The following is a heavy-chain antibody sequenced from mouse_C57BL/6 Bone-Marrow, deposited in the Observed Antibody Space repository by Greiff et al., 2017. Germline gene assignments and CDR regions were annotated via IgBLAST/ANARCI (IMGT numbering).Heavy chain of an antibody. V-gene: IGHV1-55*01. J-gene: IGHJ3*01. CDR3: ARPEAWFAY. Sequence: QVQLQQPGAELVKPGASVKMSCKASGYTFPSYWITWVKQRPGQGLEWIGDIYPGSGSTTYNEKFTSKATLTVDTSSITAYMQLSSLTSEDSAVYYCARPEAWFAYWGQGTLVTVSA. CDR1: GYTFPSYW. CDR2: IYPGSGST.